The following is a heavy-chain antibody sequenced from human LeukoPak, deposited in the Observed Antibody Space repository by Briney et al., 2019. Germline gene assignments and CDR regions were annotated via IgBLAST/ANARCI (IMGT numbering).Heavy chain of an antibody. V-gene: IGHV3-15*01. CDR1: GFSFKDAW. J-gene: IGHJ4*02. D-gene: IGHD3-10*01. CDR2: IFSKSEGGTT. Sequence: PGGSLRLSCAAPGFSFKDAWMSWVRQAPGKGLEWVGRIFSKSEGGTTDYAAPAKGRFTISRDDSKNTVYLQMNSLKSEDTAVYYCTTDPRDWGQGTLVTVSS. CDR3: TTDPRD.